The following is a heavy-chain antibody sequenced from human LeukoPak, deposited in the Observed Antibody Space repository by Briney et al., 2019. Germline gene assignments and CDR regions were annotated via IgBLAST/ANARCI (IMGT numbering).Heavy chain of an antibody. D-gene: IGHD2-2*01. J-gene: IGHJ6*03. V-gene: IGHV3-23*01. Sequence: PGGSLRLSCGASGFTFSSYAMSWVRQAPGRGPEWVSTISSSGGHTYYADSVKGRFTIFRDNSKNTLYLQMNSLRADDTAVYYCAKRGVAAAMGIYYYYYMDVWGKGTTVTVSS. CDR2: ISSSGGHT. CDR3: AKRGVAAAMGIYYYYYMDV. CDR1: GFTFSSYA.